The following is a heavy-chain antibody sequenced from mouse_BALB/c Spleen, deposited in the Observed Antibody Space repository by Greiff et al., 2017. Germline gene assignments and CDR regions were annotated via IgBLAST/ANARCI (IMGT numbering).Heavy chain of an antibody. CDR2: INPSTGYT. D-gene: IGHD1-1*01. CDR1: GYTFTSYW. CDR3: AEYYYGSSGYAMDY. Sequence: QVQLQQSGAELAKPGASVKMSCKASGYTFTSYWMHWVKQRPGQGLEWIGYINPSTGYTEYNQKFKDKSTLTADKSSSTAYMQLSSLTSEDSAVYYCAEYYYGSSGYAMDYWGQGTSVTVSS. J-gene: IGHJ4*01. V-gene: IGHV1-7*01.